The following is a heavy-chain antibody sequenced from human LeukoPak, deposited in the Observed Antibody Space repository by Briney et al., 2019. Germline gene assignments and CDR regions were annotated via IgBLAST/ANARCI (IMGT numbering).Heavy chain of an antibody. V-gene: IGHV3-74*01. D-gene: IGHD4-23*01. Sequence: GGSLRLSCAVSGFTFSSYWMHWVRQAPGKGLVWVSRIDRDGSKINYADSVKGRFTISRDNSKNTLFLQMNSLRAEDAAVYYCVRGNDYGGPHYWGQGTLVTVSS. CDR2: IDRDGSKI. CDR1: GFTFSSYW. CDR3: VRGNDYGGPHY. J-gene: IGHJ4*02.